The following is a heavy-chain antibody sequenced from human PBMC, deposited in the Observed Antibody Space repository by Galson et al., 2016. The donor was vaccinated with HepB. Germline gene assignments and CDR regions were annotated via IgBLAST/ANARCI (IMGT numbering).Heavy chain of an antibody. D-gene: IGHD6-19*01. CDR1: GFTLSTYW. CDR2: MSVDGSNK. Sequence: SLRLSCAASGFTLSTYWMSWVRQAPGKGLEWVAVMSVDGSNKYYADSVKGRFIISRDNSKNTLCLQMNSLRAEDTAVYYCAKEISVAGVNGLPSDYWGQGTLVTVSS. CDR3: AKEISVAGVNGLPSDY. V-gene: IGHV3-30*18. J-gene: IGHJ4*02.